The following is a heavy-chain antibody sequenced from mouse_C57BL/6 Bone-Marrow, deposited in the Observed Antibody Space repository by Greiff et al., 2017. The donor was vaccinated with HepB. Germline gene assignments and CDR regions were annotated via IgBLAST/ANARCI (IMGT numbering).Heavy chain of an antibody. CDR2: IYPRSGNT. V-gene: IGHV1-81*01. CDR3: ARRGGGSSLYWYFDV. CDR1: GYTFTSYG. J-gene: IGHJ1*03. Sequence: VQLKESGAELARPGASVKLSCKASGYTFTSYGISWVKQRTGQGLEWIGEIYPRSGNTYYNEKFKGKATLTADKSSSTAYMELRSLTSEDSAVYFCARRGGGSSLYWYFDVWGTGTTVTVSS. D-gene: IGHD1-1*01.